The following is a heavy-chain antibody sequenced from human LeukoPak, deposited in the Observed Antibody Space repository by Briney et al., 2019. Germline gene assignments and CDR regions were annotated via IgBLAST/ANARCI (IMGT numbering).Heavy chain of an antibody. Sequence: SETLSLTCAVYGGSFSGYYWSWIRQPPGKGLEWIGEINHSGSTNYNPSLKSRVTISVDTSKNQFSLKLSSVTAADTAVYYCARGMAIIYFDYWGQGTLVTVSS. CDR1: GGSFSGYY. CDR3: ARGMAIIYFDY. CDR2: INHSGST. D-gene: IGHD3-10*01. V-gene: IGHV4-34*01. J-gene: IGHJ4*02.